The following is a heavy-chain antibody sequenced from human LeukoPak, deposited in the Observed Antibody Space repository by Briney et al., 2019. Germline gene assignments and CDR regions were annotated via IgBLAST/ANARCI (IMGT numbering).Heavy chain of an antibody. V-gene: IGHV4-4*02. Sequence: PSETLSLTCAVSGGSISSSNWWSWVRQPPGKGLEWVGEIYHSGSTNYNPSLKSRVTISVDRSKNQFSLKLSSVTAADTAVYYCAKRPGELHTTYYYYYGMDVWGQGTTVTVSS. CDR3: AKRPGELHTTYYYYYGMDV. CDR1: GGSISSSNW. D-gene: IGHD1-26*01. CDR2: IYHSGST. J-gene: IGHJ6*02.